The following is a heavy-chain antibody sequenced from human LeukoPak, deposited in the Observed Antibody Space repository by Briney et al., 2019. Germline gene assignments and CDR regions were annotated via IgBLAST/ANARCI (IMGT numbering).Heavy chain of an antibody. CDR1: GYTFTSYY. CDR2: INPSGGST. CDR3: ARAGCSSTSCYYYYYYYMDV. D-gene: IGHD2-2*01. J-gene: IGHJ6*03. V-gene: IGHV1-46*01. Sequence: GASVKVSCKASGYTFTSYYMHWVRQAPGQGLEWMGIINPSGGSTSYAQKFQGRVTMTRDTSTSTVYMELSSLRSEDTAVYYCARAGCSSTSCYYYYYYYMDVWGKGTTVTISS.